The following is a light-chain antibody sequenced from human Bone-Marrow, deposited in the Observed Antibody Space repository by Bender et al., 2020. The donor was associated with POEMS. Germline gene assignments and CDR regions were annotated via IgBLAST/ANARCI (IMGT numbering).Light chain of an antibody. Sequence: QSVLTQPPSVSGAPGQRVTISCTGSSSNIGAGYDVHWYQQLPGTAPQLLIYTNNNRPSGVPDRFSGSKSDTSASLAITGLQAEDEADYYCSSYAGSSTVVIFGGGTKLTVL. CDR1: SSNIGAGYD. V-gene: IGLV1-40*01. CDR3: SSYAGSSTVVI. J-gene: IGLJ2*01. CDR2: TNN.